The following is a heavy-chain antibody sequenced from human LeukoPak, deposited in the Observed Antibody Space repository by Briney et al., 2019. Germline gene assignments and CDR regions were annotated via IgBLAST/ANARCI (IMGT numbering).Heavy chain of an antibody. CDR3: ARGGDYYGSGSYYAFDP. D-gene: IGHD3-10*01. CDR1: GGSFSGYY. V-gene: IGHV4-34*01. J-gene: IGHJ5*02. Sequence: SETLSLTCAVYGGSFSGYYWSWIRQPPGKGLEWIGEINHSGSTNYNPSLKSRVTISVDTSKNQFSLKLSSVTAADTAVYYCARGGDYYGSGSYYAFDPWGQGTLVTVSS. CDR2: INHSGST.